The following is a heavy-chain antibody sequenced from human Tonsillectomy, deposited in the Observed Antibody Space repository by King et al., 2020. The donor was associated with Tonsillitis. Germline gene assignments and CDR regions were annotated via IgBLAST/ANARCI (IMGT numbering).Heavy chain of an antibody. CDR3: VRGYIAAAGGFDP. J-gene: IGHJ5*02. D-gene: IGHD6-13*01. Sequence: QLVQSGAEVKKPGASVKVSCKASAYTFSSYDINWVRQATGQGLEWMGWMNPNSGNTGCAQKFQGRVTMTRNTSISTAYMELSSLRSEDTAVYSCVRGYIAAAGGFDPWGQGTLVTVSS. CDR2: MNPNSGNT. V-gene: IGHV1-8*01. CDR1: AYTFSSYD.